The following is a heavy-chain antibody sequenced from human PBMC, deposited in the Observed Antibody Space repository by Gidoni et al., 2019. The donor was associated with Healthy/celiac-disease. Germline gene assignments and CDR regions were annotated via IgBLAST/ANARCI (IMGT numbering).Heavy chain of an antibody. V-gene: IGHV3-15*01. Sequence: EVQLVESGGGLVKPGGSLRLSCAASGFTFSNAWMSWVRQAPGKGLEWVDRIKSKTDGGTTDYAAPVKGRFTISRDDSKNTLYLQMNSLKTEDTAVYYCTTGSPGYSSDPFDYWGQGTLVTVSS. CDR2: IKSKTDGGTT. J-gene: IGHJ4*02. D-gene: IGHD6-25*01. CDR1: GFTFSNAW. CDR3: TTGSPGYSSDPFDY.